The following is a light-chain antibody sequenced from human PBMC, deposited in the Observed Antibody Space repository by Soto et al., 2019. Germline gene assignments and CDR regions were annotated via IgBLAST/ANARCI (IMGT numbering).Light chain of an antibody. J-gene: IGKJ4*01. V-gene: IGKV1-27*01. Sequence: DIQMTQAPSSLSASVGDRVTITCRASQDISNYLAWYQQKPGKVPKLLIYAASTLQSGVPSRFSGSGSGTDFTLTISSLQPEDVATYYCQKCNSAPLTFGGGTKVDIK. CDR2: AAS. CDR3: QKCNSAPLT. CDR1: QDISNY.